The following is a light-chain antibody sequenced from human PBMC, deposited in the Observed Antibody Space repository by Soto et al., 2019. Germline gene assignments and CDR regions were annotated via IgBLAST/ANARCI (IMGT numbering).Light chain of an antibody. CDR3: QSADSSGTYGV. CDR2: KDS. CDR1: ALPKQY. V-gene: IGLV3-25*03. J-gene: IGLJ2*01. Sequence: SYELTQPPSVSVSPGQTARITCSGDALPKQYAYWYQQKPGQAPVQVIYKDSERPSGIPERFSGSSSGTTVTLTISGVQAEDEADYCCQSADSSGTYGVFGGGTKLTVL.